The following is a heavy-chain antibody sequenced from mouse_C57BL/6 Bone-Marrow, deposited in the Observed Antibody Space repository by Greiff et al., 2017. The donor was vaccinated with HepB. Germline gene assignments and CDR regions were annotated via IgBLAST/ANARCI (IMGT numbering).Heavy chain of an antibody. D-gene: IGHD2-4*01. V-gene: IGHV1-64*01. CDR3: ASLYYDFYFDY. CDR1: GYTFTSYW. J-gene: IGHJ2*01. Sequence: QVQLQQPGAELVKPGASVKLSCKASGYTFTSYWMHWVKQRPGQGLEWIGMIHPNSGSTNYNEKFKSKATLTVDKSSSTAYMQLSSLTSEDSEVYYCASLYYDFYFDYWGQGTTLTVSS. CDR2: IHPNSGST.